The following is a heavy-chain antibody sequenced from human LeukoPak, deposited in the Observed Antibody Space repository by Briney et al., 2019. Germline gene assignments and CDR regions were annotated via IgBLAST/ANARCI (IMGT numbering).Heavy chain of an antibody. CDR3: ATDYAGNSLWYYYGLGV. V-gene: IGHV3-33*01. Sequence: PGRSLRLSCAAPGFTFSSYVMHWVRQAPGKGLEWVAVIWNDGSNKYFADSVKGRFTISRDSSKNTLYLQMNSLRAEDTAVYYCATDYAGNSLWYYYGLGVWGQGTTVTVSS. CDR2: IWNDGSNK. CDR1: GFTFSSYV. D-gene: IGHD4-23*01. J-gene: IGHJ6*02.